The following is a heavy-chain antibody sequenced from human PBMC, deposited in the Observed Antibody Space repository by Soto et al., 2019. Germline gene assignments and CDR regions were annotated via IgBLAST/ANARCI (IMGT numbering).Heavy chain of an antibody. CDR1: GASIGSGDDY. D-gene: IGHD2-2*01. J-gene: IGHJ5*01. CDR2: ISDSGST. CDR3: AKYQPPEFDS. V-gene: IGHV4-30-4*08. Sequence: SETLSLTCSVSGASIGSGDDYWTWIRQSPGKGLEWIGYISDSGSTFYNPSLRSRLTIALDTSKNHFSLKLNSVTAADTDVYYRAKYQPPEFDSWGQGIQVTVYS.